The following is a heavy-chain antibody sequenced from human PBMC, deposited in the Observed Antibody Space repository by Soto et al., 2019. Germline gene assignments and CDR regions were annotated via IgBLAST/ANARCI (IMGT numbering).Heavy chain of an antibody. V-gene: IGHV4-30-2*01. CDR3: ARAIRDTSDALHI. J-gene: IGHJ3*02. CDR2: IYQTGRT. CDR1: GGSISSGGYS. D-gene: IGHD2-2*01. Sequence: QLQLQESGSGLVKPSQTLSLTCAVSGGSISSGGYSWSWIRQPPGKGLEWIGYIYQTGRTYYNPSLNRRVXNSPDXXKNLFSLKPSSVTAADTAVCYCARAIRDTSDALHIWGPGTMVTVSS.